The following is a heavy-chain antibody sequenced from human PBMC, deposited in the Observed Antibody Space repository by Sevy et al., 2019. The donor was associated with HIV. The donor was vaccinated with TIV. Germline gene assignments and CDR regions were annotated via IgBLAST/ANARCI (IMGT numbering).Heavy chain of an antibody. V-gene: IGHV3-21*01. CDR3: ARVRDDSSGFHLDY. Sequence: GGSLRLSCAASGFTFHMYTMNWVRQAPGKGLEWVSSISSSSRSTYYADSVKGRFTISSHNANSSLYLQVNSLRTEDTAVYYCARVRDDSSGFHLDYWGQGTLVTVSS. CDR1: GFTFHMYT. J-gene: IGHJ4*02. D-gene: IGHD3-22*01. CDR2: ISSSSRST.